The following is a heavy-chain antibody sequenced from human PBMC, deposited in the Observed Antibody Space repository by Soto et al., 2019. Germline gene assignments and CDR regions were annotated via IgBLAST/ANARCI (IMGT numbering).Heavy chain of an antibody. CDR2: MYSSGNT. J-gene: IGHJ4*02. V-gene: IGHV3-53*01. CDR3: AALVGAYYFDY. D-gene: IGHD1-26*01. Sequence: PGGSLRLSCAASGFTVSSNYMIWVRQAPGKGLEWVSLMYSSGNTLYADSVKGRFTISRDKSKNTLFLQMNSLRADDTAVYYCAALVGAYYFDYWGQGTLVTVSS. CDR1: GFTVSSNY.